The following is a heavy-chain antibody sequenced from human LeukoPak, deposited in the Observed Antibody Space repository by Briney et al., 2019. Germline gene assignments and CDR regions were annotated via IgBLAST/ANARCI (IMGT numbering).Heavy chain of an antibody. CDR2: INSDGSST. D-gene: IGHD3-22*01. Sequence: GGSLRLSCAAPGFTFSSYWMPWVRQAPGKGLVWVSRINSDGSSTSYAASVKGRFTIPRDNAKNTLYLQMNSLRAEDTAVYYCAVFRYDSSAFDIWGQGTMVTVSS. CDR3: AVFRYDSSAFDI. J-gene: IGHJ3*02. CDR1: GFTFSSYW. V-gene: IGHV3-74*01.